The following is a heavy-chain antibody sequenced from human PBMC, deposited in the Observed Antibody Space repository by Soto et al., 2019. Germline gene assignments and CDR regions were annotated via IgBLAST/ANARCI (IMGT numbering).Heavy chain of an antibody. D-gene: IGHD1-7*01. CDR2: IVVGSGNT. J-gene: IGHJ6*02. CDR3: AAGSGRLELPLSSYYYYYGMDV. CDR1: GFTFTSSA. V-gene: IGHV1-58*01. Sequence: SVKVSCKASGFTFTSSAVQWVRQARGQHLEWIGWIVVGSGNTNYAQKFQERVTITRDMSTSTAYMELSSLRSEDTAVYYCAAGSGRLELPLSSYYYYYGMDVWGQGTTVTVSS.